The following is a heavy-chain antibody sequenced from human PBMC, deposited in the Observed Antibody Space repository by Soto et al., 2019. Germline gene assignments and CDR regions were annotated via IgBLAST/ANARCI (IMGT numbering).Heavy chain of an antibody. D-gene: IGHD2-2*01. CDR1: GYTSADFG. Sequence: ASVKVSCKASGYTSADFGISWVRQAPGQGLEWMGWVSGNNGASNPAPKVQGRITMTLDTSTGVSYMALRSLRSDDTAIYYCVREQKYFRVNGNWLDSWGQGTMVTVYS. V-gene: IGHV1-18*04. J-gene: IGHJ5*01. CDR2: VSGNNGAS. CDR3: VREQKYFRVNGNWLDS.